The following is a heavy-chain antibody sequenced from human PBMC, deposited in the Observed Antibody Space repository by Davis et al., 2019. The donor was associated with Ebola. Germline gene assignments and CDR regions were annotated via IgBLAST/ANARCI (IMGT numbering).Heavy chain of an antibody. CDR3: ARVSTLYGMDV. Sequence: GESLKISCAASGFTFSSYSMNWVRQAPGKGLEWVSYISSSGSTIYYADSVKGRFTISRDNAKNSLYLQMNSLRAEDTAVYYCARVSTLYGMDVWGQGTTVTVSS. CDR2: ISSSGSTI. CDR1: GFTFSSYS. J-gene: IGHJ6*02. V-gene: IGHV3-48*04.